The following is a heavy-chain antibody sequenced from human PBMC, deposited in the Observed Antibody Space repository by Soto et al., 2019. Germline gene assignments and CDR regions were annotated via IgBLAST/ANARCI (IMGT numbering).Heavy chain of an antibody. J-gene: IGHJ4*02. V-gene: IGHV3-23*01. Sequence: GGSLRLSCAASGFTFSSYAMSWVRQAPGKGLEWVSAISGSGGSTYYADSVKGRFTISRDNSKNTLYLQMNSLRAEDTAVYYWAKVGGIYYDSSGYYFTYWGQGTLVTVSS. CDR2: ISGSGGST. D-gene: IGHD3-22*01. CDR1: GFTFSSYA. CDR3: AKVGGIYYDSSGYYFTY.